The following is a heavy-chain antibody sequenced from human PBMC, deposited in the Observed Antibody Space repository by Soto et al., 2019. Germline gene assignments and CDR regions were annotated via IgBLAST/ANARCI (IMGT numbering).Heavy chain of an antibody. Sequence: SETLSLTCTVSGGSISSYYLSWIRQPPGKGLEWIGYIYYSGSTNYNPSLKSRVTISVDTSKNQFSLKLSSVTAADTAVYYCARYGSGSYYDFDYWGQGTLVTVS. V-gene: IGHV4-59*08. CDR1: GGSISSYY. D-gene: IGHD3-10*01. CDR2: IYYSGST. CDR3: ARYGSGSYYDFDY. J-gene: IGHJ4*02.